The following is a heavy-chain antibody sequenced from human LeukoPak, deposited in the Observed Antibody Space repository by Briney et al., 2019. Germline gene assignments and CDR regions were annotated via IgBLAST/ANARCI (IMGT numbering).Heavy chain of an antibody. V-gene: IGHV4-34*01. CDR1: GGSFSGYY. CDR2: INHSGST. D-gene: IGHD4-17*01. CDR3: ARDLVTVTKGFDI. Sequence: SETLSLTCAVYGGSFSGYYWSWIRQPPGKGLEWIGEINHSGSTNYNPSLKSRVTISIDTSKNQFSLKLRSVTAADTAVYYCARDLVTVTKGFDIWGQGTMVSVSS. J-gene: IGHJ3*02.